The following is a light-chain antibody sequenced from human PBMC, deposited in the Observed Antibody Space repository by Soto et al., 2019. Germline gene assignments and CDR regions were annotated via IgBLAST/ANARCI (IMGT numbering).Light chain of an antibody. CDR3: LQLNSYPLT. CDR2: AAS. Sequence: DIQLTQSPSFLSASVGDRVTITCRASQAISSYLDWYQQKPGKGPKLPIHAASTLQSGVPLRFSGSGSGTEFTLTISSLQPEDFATYYCLQLNSYPLTFGGGTKVDIK. J-gene: IGKJ4*01. V-gene: IGKV1-9*01. CDR1: QAISSY.